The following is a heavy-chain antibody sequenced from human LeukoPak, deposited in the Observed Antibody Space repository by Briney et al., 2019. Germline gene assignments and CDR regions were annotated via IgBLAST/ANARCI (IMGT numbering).Heavy chain of an antibody. CDR2: IYYSGST. D-gene: IGHD1-26*01. J-gene: IGHJ1*01. CDR1: GGSISSYY. V-gene: IGHV4-59*08. CDR3: ARPSRVGAIGYFQH. Sequence: PSETLSLTCTVSGGSISSYYWSWIRQPPGKGLEWIGYIYYSGSTYYNPSLKSRVTISVDTSKNQFSLKLNSVTAADTAVYYCARPSRVGAIGYFQHWGQGTLVTVSS.